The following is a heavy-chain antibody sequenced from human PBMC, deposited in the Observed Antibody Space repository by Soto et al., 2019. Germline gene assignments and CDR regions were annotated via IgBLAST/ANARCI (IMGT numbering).Heavy chain of an antibody. V-gene: IGHV3-7*03. CDR1: GFSFSLFW. Sequence: GSLRLSCAASGFSFSLFWMSWVRQTPGKGLEWVANINEDGSEKFFADSVKGRFTISRDNAKNSLSLQMNSLTADDTAVYYCARTGWPQSSYYFDYWGQGTLVTVSS. CDR2: INEDGSEK. J-gene: IGHJ4*02. D-gene: IGHD3-16*01. CDR3: ARTGWPQSSYYFDY.